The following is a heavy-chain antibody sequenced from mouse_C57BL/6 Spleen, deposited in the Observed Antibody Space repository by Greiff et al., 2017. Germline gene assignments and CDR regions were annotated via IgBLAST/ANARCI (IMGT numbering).Heavy chain of an antibody. J-gene: IGHJ1*03. CDR2: INPSSGYT. Sequence: QVQLQQSGAELARPGASVKMSCKASGYTFTSYTMHWVKQRPGQGLEWIGYINPSSGYTKYKKKFKDKATLTADKSSSTAYMQLSSLTSEDSAVYYCARDGSPYWYFEVWGTGTTVTVSS. D-gene: IGHD2-3*01. CDR3: ARDGSPYWYFEV. CDR1: GYTFTSYT. V-gene: IGHV1-4*01.